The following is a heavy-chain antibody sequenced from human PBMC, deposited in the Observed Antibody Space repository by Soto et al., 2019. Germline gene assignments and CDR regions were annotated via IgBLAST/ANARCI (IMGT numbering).Heavy chain of an antibody. J-gene: IGHJ5*02. D-gene: IGHD2-8*01. Sequence: SETLSLTCTVSGGSNSSEGYYWSWIRHLPGKGLEWIGYIYYSGSTYYNPSLKRRITISVDKSKNQISLKLSSVTAADTAVYYCARAEYCNNGICPWFDPWGQGTLVTVSS. CDR1: GGSNSSEGYY. V-gene: IGHV4-31*03. CDR2: IYYSGST. CDR3: ARAEYCNNGICPWFDP.